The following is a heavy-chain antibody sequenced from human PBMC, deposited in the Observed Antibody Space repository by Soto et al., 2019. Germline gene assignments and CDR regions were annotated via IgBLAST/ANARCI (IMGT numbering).Heavy chain of an antibody. CDR3: ARDNIPGDPTSYYFDY. CDR2: IWYDGSNK. J-gene: IGHJ4*02. D-gene: IGHD4-17*01. Sequence: GGSLKLSCAASGFTFSSYGMHWVRQAPGKGLEWVAVIWYDGSNKYYADSVKGRFTISRDNSKNTLYLQMNSLRAEDTAVYYCARDNIPGDPTSYYFDYWGQGTLVTVSS. V-gene: IGHV3-33*01. CDR1: GFTFSSYG.